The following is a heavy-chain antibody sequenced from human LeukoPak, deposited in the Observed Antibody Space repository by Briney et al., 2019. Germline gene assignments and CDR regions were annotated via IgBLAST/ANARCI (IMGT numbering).Heavy chain of an antibody. D-gene: IGHD2-15*01. CDR2: ISPYNGNT. CDR3: ARGGCSGGSCPPNWLDP. CDR1: GYTFTNYG. Sequence: ASVKVSCKASGYTFTNYGIIWVRQAPGQGLEWMGWISPYNGNTNYAQKVQGRVTMTTDTSTSTAYMELKSLRSDDTAVYYCARGGCSGGSCPPNWLDPWGQGTLVTVSS. V-gene: IGHV1-18*01. J-gene: IGHJ5*02.